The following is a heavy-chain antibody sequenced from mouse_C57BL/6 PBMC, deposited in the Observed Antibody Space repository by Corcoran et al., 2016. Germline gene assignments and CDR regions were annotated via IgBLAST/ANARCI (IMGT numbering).Heavy chain of an antibody. J-gene: IGHJ1*03. D-gene: IGHD1-1*01. CDR3: ARRSSGYFDV. Sequence: QIQLVQSGPELKKPGETVKISCKASGYTFTEYPMHWVKQAPGKGLKWMGWINTYSGVPTYADDFKGRFAFSLETSASTAYLQINNLKNEDTATYFCARRSSGYFDVWGTGTTVTVSS. V-gene: IGHV9-2*01. CDR2: INTYSGVP. CDR1: GYTFTEYP.